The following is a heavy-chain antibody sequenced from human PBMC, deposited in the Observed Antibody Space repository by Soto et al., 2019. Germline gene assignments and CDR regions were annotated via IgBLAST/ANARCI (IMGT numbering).Heavy chain of an antibody. D-gene: IGHD1-26*01. V-gene: IGHV3-74*01. CDR3: ATMAGTYPY. Sequence: GGSLRLSCAASGITISNYPMSWVRQAPGKGLVWVSRIDPDGSDTTYADSVKGRFTISRDNAKNIVYLQMSSLRAEDTALYYCATMAGTYPYWGQGTLVTVSS. J-gene: IGHJ4*02. CDR1: GITISNYP. CDR2: IDPDGSDT.